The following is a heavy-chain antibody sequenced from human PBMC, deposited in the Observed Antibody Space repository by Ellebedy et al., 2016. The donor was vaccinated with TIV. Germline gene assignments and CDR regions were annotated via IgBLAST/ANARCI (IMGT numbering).Heavy chain of an antibody. CDR3: AREKSHSNALNI. J-gene: IGHJ3*02. CDR1: GYSFTDYY. Sequence: AASVKVSCMASGYSFTDYYIHWVRQAPGQGLEWMAWINAKSGGTFYEQNFQGRVTMTRDTSIGTAYMELTRLRSDDTAVYYCAREKSHSNALNIWGQGTMVTVSS. CDR2: INAKSGGT. V-gene: IGHV1-2*02.